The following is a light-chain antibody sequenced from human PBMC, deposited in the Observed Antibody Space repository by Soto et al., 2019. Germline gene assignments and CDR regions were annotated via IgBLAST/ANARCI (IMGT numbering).Light chain of an antibody. CDR3: QQYCTSPLT. CDR1: QSVTFSY. J-gene: IGKJ4*01. Sequence: EIVLTQSPGTLSLSPGERATLSCRASQSVTFSYLAWYQQTPGQAPRLLIYGASSRATGIPDRFSGSGSGTDFTLTISRLEPEDFAVYYCQQYCTSPLTFGGGTQVEIK. CDR2: GAS. V-gene: IGKV3-20*01.